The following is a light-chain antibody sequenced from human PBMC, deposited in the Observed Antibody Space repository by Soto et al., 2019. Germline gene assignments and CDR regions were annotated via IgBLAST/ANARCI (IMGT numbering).Light chain of an antibody. CDR3: SSYTTSSTRV. V-gene: IGLV2-14*01. CDR2: EVT. CDR1: SSDIGIYKY. Sequence: QSALTQPASVSGSPGQSIAMSCTGSSSDIGIYKYVSWYQQHPGKVPKLIIYEVTNRPSGVSNRFSGSKSGNTASLTISGLQAEDEADYYCSSYTTSSTRVFGTGTKVTV. J-gene: IGLJ1*01.